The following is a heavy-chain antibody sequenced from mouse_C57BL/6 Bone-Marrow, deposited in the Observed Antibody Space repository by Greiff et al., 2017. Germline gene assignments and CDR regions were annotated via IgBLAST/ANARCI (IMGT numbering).Heavy chain of an antibody. V-gene: IGHV1-62-2*01. CDR1: GYTFTEST. J-gene: IGHJ2*01. CDR2: FYPGSGSI. Sequence: QVQLKESGAELVKPGASVKLSCKASGYTFTESTIHWVTQRSGQGLEWIGWFYPGSGSIKYNEKFKDKATLTADKSSSTVYMELSRLTSEASAVYFCARHEDPELGFDYWGQGTTLTVSS. D-gene: IGHD4-1*01. CDR3: ARHEDPELGFDY.